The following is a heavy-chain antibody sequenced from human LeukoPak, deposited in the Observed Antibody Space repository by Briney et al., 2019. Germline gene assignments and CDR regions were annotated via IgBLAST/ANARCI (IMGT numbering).Heavy chain of an antibody. CDR3: ARGFRAFDF. J-gene: IGHJ3*01. CDR2: ISSTSTSI. V-gene: IGHV3-21*01. CDR1: GFTFSSYS. Sequence: GGSLRLSCAASGFTFSSYSMNWVRQAPGKGLEWVSSISSTSTSIYHADSVKGRFTISRDNTKNSLYLQMDSLRAEDTAVYYCARGFRAFDFWAQGTMVTVSS.